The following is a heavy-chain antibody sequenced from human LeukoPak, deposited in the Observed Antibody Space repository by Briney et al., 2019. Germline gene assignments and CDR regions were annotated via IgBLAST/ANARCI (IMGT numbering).Heavy chain of an antibody. D-gene: IGHD3-10*01. CDR2: IYYSGST. Sequence: SGTLSLTCAVSGGSISSSNWWSWIRQPPGKGLEWIGYIYYSGSTNYNPSLKSRVTISVDTSKNQFSLKLSSVTAADTAVYYCARYYGSGIDYYYGMDVWGQGTTVTVSS. V-gene: IGHV4-61*01. CDR1: GGSISSSNW. CDR3: ARYYGSGIDYYYGMDV. J-gene: IGHJ6*02.